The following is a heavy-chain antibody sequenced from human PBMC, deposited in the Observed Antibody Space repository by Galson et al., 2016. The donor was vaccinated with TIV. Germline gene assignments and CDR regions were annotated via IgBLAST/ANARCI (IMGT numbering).Heavy chain of an antibody. Sequence: SLRLSCAASGFTFSTFAMNWVRQAPGKGLEWVSVISGSGGTTYHADSVKGRSTVSRDNSKNTLYVQMNIRRAEVTAVYYCAKGYEGFNDAFDFWCRGTMVIVSS. CDR2: ISGSGGTT. V-gene: IGHV3-23*01. D-gene: IGHD5-18*01. CDR3: AKGYEGFNDAFDF. J-gene: IGHJ3*01. CDR1: GFTFSTFA.